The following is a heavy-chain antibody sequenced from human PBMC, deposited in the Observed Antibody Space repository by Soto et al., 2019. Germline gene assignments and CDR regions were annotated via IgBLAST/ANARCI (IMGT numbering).Heavy chain of an antibody. Sequence: PGGSLRLSCAASGFTFSSYSMNWVRQAPGKGLEWVSSISSSSSYIYYADSVKGRFTISRDNAKNSLYLQMNSLRAEDTAVYYCARGLAVDSSGYLAFDYWGQGTLVTVSS. CDR2: ISSSSSYI. CDR1: GFTFSSYS. V-gene: IGHV3-21*01. D-gene: IGHD3-22*01. CDR3: ARGLAVDSSGYLAFDY. J-gene: IGHJ4*02.